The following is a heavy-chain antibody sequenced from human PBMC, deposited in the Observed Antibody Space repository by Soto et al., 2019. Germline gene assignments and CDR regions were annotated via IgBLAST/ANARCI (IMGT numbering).Heavy chain of an antibody. CDR2: IFHSGTT. V-gene: IGHV4-38-2*01. CDR3: TRGGARGLPYS. D-gene: IGHD3-10*01. J-gene: IGHJ4*02. CDR1: GYSIRRGYN. Sequence: SETLSLTCAVSGYSIRRGYNWGWIRQPPGKGLEWIASIFHSGTTFYNPSLRSRVTISVDTSRNEFSLNLSSVTAADTAVYFCTRGGARGLPYSWGQGTL.